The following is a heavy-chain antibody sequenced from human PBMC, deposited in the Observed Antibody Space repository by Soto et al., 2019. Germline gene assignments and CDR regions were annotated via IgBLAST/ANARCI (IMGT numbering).Heavy chain of an antibody. CDR1: GYTFSNYF. CDR2: INPSGGSP. Sequence: GASVKVSCKASGYTFSNYFMHWVRQAPGQGLEWMGIINPSGGSPNYAQKFQGRVTVTTDTSTGTVYMELSSLRSEETAIYYCARGSYDRFDYWGQGTLVTV. J-gene: IGHJ4*02. V-gene: IGHV1-46*01. D-gene: IGHD3-22*01. CDR3: ARGSYDRFDY.